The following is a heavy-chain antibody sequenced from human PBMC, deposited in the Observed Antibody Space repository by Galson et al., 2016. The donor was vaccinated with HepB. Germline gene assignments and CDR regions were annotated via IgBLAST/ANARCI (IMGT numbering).Heavy chain of an antibody. J-gene: IGHJ3*02. CDR1: GFTFTRYN. CDR2: ISSGSSYM. D-gene: IGHD6-13*01. V-gene: IGHV3-21*01. Sequence: SLRLSCATSGFTFTRYNMNWVRQAPGKGLEWVSSISSGSSYMYYADSVKGRFTISRDNVKKSLYLQMNSLRPEDTAVYYCARVREQQLLDAFDIWGQGTTVTVSS. CDR3: ARVREQQLLDAFDI.